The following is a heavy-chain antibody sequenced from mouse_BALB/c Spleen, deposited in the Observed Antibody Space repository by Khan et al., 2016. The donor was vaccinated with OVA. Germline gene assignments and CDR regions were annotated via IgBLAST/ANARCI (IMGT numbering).Heavy chain of an antibody. Sequence: EVQLQESGPGLVKPSQSLSLTCSVTGYSITSGYYWNWIRQFPGNKLEWMGYISYDGSNNYNPPLKYRISFTLDTSKNQLFMKLSTVTSEDTASYYCAPWGYGRGFAYWGQGTLVTVSA. V-gene: IGHV3-6*02. J-gene: IGHJ3*01. D-gene: IGHD1-1*01. CDR1: GYSITSGYY. CDR3: APWGYGRGFAY. CDR2: ISYDGSN.